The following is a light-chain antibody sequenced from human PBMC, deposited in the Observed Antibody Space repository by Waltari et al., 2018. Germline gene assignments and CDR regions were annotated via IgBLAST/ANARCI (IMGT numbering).Light chain of an antibody. Sequence: EIVMTQSPATLSVSPGERATLSCRASQSVSSNLAWYQQKPGQAPRLPIYGASTRATGIPARFSGSGSGTEFTLTISSLQSEDFAVYYCQKYNNWPYTFGQGTKLEIK. CDR2: GAS. J-gene: IGKJ2*01. V-gene: IGKV3-15*01. CDR3: QKYNNWPYT. CDR1: QSVSSN.